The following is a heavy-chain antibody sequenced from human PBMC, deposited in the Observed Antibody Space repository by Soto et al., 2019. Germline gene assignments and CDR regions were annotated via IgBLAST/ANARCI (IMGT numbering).Heavy chain of an antibody. D-gene: IGHD2-15*01. CDR1: GFRLSDSA. Sequence: EVQLLESGGGLVQPGGSLRLSCAASGFRLSDSAVSWVRQAPGKGLEWVSSLTVTGDSAFYSDSVKGRFTISRDIFRSTLYLQMNRLGAEDTAVDYCAKNGCSYPACYPYYYYVDVCGRGTTVTVSS. J-gene: IGHJ6*03. CDR2: LTVTGDSA. V-gene: IGHV3-23*01. CDR3: AKNGCSYPACYPYYYYVDV.